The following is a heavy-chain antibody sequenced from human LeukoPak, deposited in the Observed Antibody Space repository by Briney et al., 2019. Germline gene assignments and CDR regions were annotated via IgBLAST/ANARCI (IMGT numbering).Heavy chain of an antibody. J-gene: IGHJ4*02. Sequence: GGSLRLSCAASGFTFSSYAMSWVRQAPGKGLEWVSAISGSGGSTYYAASVKGRFTISRDNSKNTLYLQMNSLRAEDTAVDYCAKDDTVPMYYFDDWGQGTPVTVSS. CDR1: GFTFSSYA. CDR3: AKDDTVPMYYFDD. CDR2: ISGSGGST. D-gene: IGHD4-17*01. V-gene: IGHV3-23*01.